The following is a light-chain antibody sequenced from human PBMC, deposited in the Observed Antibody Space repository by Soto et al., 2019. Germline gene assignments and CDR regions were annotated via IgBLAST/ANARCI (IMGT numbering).Light chain of an antibody. CDR2: GAS. J-gene: IGKJ5*01. CDR1: QTISSSS. Sequence: NVLTQAPGPPSFSPVERATLPCRASQTISSSSLAWYQQKGGQAPRLLIYGASSRATGIPDRFSGSGSGTDFTLTISRLEPDDFAVYYCQQYGSSSTFGQGTRLEIK. V-gene: IGKV3-20*01. CDR3: QQYGSSST.